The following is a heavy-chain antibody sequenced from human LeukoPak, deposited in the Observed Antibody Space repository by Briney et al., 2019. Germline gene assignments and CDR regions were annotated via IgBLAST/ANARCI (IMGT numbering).Heavy chain of an antibody. V-gene: IGHV3-23*01. CDR1: GFTFNDYA. J-gene: IGHJ4*02. D-gene: IGHD2-15*01. CDR2: ISGSGGST. Sequence: GGSLRLSCAASGFTFNDYAMSWVRQAPGKGLEWVSAISGSGGSTYYADSVKGRFTISRDNSKNTLYLQMNSLRAEDTAVYYCAKERSLVVAAKSTYFDYWGQGTLVTVSS. CDR3: AKERSLVVAAKSTYFDY.